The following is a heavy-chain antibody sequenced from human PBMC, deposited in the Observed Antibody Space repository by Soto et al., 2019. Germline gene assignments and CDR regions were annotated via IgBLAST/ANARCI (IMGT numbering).Heavy chain of an antibody. CDR1: GYSFTSYW. J-gene: IGHJ6*02. V-gene: IGHV5-10-1*01. Sequence: GESLKISCKGSGYSFTSYWISWVRQMPGKGLEWMGRIDPSDSYTNYSPSFQGHVTISADKSISTAYLQWSSLKASDTAMYYCARQLVPTTVTTPPYYYYGMDVWGQGTTVTVSS. D-gene: IGHD4-17*01. CDR3: ARQLVPTTVTTPPYYYYGMDV. CDR2: IDPSDSYT.